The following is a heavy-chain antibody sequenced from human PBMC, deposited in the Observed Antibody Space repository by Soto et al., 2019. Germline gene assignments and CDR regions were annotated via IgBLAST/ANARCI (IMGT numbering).Heavy chain of an antibody. D-gene: IGHD3-3*01. CDR3: ARRYYDLWSGLAGFDY. CDR1: GGSFSGYY. CDR2: INHSGST. V-gene: IGHV4-34*01. J-gene: IGHJ4*02. Sequence: SETLSLTCAVYGGSFSGYYWSWIRQPPGKGLEWIGEINHSGSTNYNPSLKSRVTISVDTSKNQFSLKLSSVTAADTAVYYCARRYYDLWSGLAGFDYWGQGTLVTVSS.